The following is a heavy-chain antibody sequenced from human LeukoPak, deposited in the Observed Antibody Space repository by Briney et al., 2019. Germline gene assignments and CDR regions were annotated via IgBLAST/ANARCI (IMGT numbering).Heavy chain of an antibody. CDR1: GGSFSGYY. CDR3: ARDLDYGNWFGP. D-gene: IGHD4-17*01. CDR2: INHSGST. Sequence: SETLSLTCAVYGGSFSGYYWSWIRQPPGKGLEWIGEINHSGSTNYNPSLKSRVTISVDTSKNQFSLKLSSVTAADTAVYYCARDLDYGNWFGPWGQGTLVTVAS. V-gene: IGHV4-34*01. J-gene: IGHJ5*02.